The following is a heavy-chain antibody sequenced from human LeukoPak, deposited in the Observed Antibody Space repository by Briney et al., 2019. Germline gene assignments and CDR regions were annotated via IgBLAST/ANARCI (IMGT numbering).Heavy chain of an antibody. CDR1: GFTFSNAW. J-gene: IGHJ4*02. V-gene: IGHV3-15*01. CDR3: GSTRGNY. Sequence: KPGGSLRLSCAASGFTFSNAWMRWVRQAPGKGLEWVGRIKTKIDGETVDYAAPVRERFTISRDDSKNMLYLEMNSLKTEDTAVYYCGSTRGNYGGQGILVTVSS. D-gene: IGHD5/OR15-5a*01. CDR2: IKTKIDGETV.